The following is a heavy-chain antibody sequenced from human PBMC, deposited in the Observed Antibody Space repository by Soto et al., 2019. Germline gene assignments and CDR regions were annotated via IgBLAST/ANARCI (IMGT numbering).Heavy chain of an antibody. J-gene: IGHJ5*02. CDR1: GYSFTDYH. Sequence: GASVKVSCKASGYSFTDYHIHWVRQAPGQGLEWLGRINPKSGGTSTAQKFQGWVTMTTDASTSTAYMELRSLRSDDTAVFYCARSPAATGTSWLDPWGQGTLVTVSS. D-gene: IGHD6-13*01. CDR2: INPKSGGT. V-gene: IGHV1-2*04. CDR3: ARSPAATGTSWLDP.